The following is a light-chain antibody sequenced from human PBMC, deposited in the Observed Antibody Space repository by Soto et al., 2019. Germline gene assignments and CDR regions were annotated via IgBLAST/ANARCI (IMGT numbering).Light chain of an antibody. J-gene: IGKJ1*01. CDR1: QSISIW. CDR3: QHYNDYSWT. Sequence: DIHMTQSPSTLSASVGDKVTITCRASQSISIWLAWYQQKPGRAPNLLIYGTSSLESVVPSRFSGSGSGTEFTLTISSLQPADFATYYCQHYNDYSWTFGQGTKVEIE. CDR2: GTS. V-gene: IGKV1-5*03.